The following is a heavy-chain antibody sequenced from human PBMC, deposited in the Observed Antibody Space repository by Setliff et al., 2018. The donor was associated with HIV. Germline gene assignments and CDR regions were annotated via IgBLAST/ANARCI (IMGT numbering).Heavy chain of an antibody. CDR3: ARVRSPRDAFDI. CDR2: IYYSGST. Sequence: ETLSLTCAVYGGSFSGYFWSWIRQSPGKGLEWIGYIYYSGSTNYNPSLKSRVTISVDTSKNQFSLKLSSVTAADTAVYYCARVRSPRDAFDIWGQGTMVTVSS. J-gene: IGHJ3*02. V-gene: IGHV4-59*08. CDR1: GGSFSGYF.